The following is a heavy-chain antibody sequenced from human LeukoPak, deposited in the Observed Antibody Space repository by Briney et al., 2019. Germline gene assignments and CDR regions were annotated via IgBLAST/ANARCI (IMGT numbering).Heavy chain of an antibody. D-gene: IGHD1-1*01. CDR1: GFIFDTYR. J-gene: IGHJ4*02. CDR2: ISASGSYI. CDR3: ARDSPGTTASDY. V-gene: IGHV3-21*01. Sequence: GGSLRLSCAALGFIFDTYRMNWVRQAPGKGLEWVSSISASGSYIYYADSLKGRFTMSRDNTKNSLYLQMNSLRAEDTAVYYCARDSPGTTASDYWGQGTLVTVSS.